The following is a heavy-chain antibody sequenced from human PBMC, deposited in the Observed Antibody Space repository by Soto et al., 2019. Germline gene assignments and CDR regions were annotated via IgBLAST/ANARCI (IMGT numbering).Heavy chain of an antibody. V-gene: IGHV3-30-3*01. CDR1: GFTFSSYN. Sequence: PGGSLRLSCAASGFTFSSYNMEWVRQAPGKGLEWVTVISFDGSNKYYADSVKGRFTVSRDNSKNTLYLQMNSLRAEDTAVYYCARDQYYDFWSGYMYYFDYWGQGTLVTVSS. J-gene: IGHJ4*02. CDR3: ARDQYYDFWSGYMYYFDY. CDR2: ISFDGSNK. D-gene: IGHD3-3*01.